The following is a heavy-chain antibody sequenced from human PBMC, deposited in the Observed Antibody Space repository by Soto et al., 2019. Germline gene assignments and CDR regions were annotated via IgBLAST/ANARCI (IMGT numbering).Heavy chain of an antibody. CDR3: ARHNYGSGSTYFDY. Sequence: SETLSLTCTVSGGSISSYYWSWIRQPPGKGLEWIGYIYYSGSTNYNPSLKSRVTISVDTSKNQFSLKLNSMTAADTAVYYCARHNYGSGSTYFDYWAKGTLVTVDS. CDR2: IYYSGST. CDR1: GGSISSYY. V-gene: IGHV4-59*08. D-gene: IGHD3-10*01. J-gene: IGHJ4*02.